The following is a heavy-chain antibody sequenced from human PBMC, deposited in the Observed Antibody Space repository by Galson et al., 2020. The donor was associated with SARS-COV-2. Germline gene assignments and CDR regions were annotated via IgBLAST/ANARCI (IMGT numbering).Heavy chain of an antibody. CDR3: VTEIGLGSAVTAAPW. J-gene: IGHJ4*02. V-gene: IGHV3-15*06. Sequence: GGSLRLSCRTSGFTFSDAWLTWVRQAPGRVPEWVGRIKRTSEGTAANLAAGVQDRFSMSRDDSAKTVYLDMTNLKVEDTAVYHCVTEIGLGSAVTAAPWWGQGTQVIVAS. CDR2: IKRTSEGTAA. CDR1: GFTFSDAW. D-gene: IGHD2-21*02.